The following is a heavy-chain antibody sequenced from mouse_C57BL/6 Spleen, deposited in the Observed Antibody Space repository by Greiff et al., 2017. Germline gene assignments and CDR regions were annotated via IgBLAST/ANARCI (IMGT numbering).Heavy chain of an antibody. V-gene: IGHV1-50*01. CDR1: GYTFTSYW. D-gene: IGHD1-1*01. CDR3: SSNRLCCYGSSPSGYFDV. Sequence: QVQLQQPGAELVKPGASVKLSCKASGYTFTSYWMQWVKQRPGQGLEWIGEIDPSDSYTNYNQKFKGKATLTVDTSSSTAYMQLSSLTSEDSSVYSCSSNRLCCYGSSPSGYFDVWGTGTTVTVSS. CDR2: IDPSDSYT. J-gene: IGHJ1*03.